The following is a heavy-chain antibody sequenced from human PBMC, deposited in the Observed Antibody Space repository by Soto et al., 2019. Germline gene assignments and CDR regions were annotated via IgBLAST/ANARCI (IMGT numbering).Heavy chain of an antibody. CDR2: IYYSGST. Sequence: SXTLSLTCTVSGGSMSSGGYYWSWIRQHPGKVPEWIGYIYYSGSTYYNPSLKSRVTISVDTSKNQFSLKLSSVTAADTAVYYCARDRQVAAAGTNYYYGMDVWGQGTTVTVSS. D-gene: IGHD6-13*01. CDR3: ARDRQVAAAGTNYYYGMDV. V-gene: IGHV4-31*03. J-gene: IGHJ6*02. CDR1: GGSMSSGGYY.